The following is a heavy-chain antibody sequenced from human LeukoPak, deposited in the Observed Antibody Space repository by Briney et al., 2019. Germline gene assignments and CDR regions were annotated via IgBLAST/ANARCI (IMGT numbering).Heavy chain of an antibody. D-gene: IGHD1-7*01. CDR1: GYTFTSYY. Sequence: GASVKVSCKASGYTFTSYYMHWVRQAPGQGLEWMGIINPSGGSTSYAQKFQGRVTMTRDTSTSTVYMELSSLGSEDTAVYYCARVNYPEGFDYWGQGTLVTVSS. CDR2: INPSGGST. V-gene: IGHV1-46*01. J-gene: IGHJ4*02. CDR3: ARVNYPEGFDY.